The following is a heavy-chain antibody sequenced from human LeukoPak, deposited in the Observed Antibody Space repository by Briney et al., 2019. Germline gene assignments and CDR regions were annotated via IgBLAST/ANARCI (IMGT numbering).Heavy chain of an antibody. CDR2: ISGSGGST. CDR3: ATLGYCSSTSCYGYYYGMDV. CDR1: GLTFSSYA. V-gene: IGHV3-23*01. D-gene: IGHD2-2*01. Sequence: GGSLRLSCTASGLTFSSYAMGWVRQAPGKGLEWVSGISGSGGSTYYADSVKGRFTISRDNSKNTLYLQMNTLRAEDTAVYYCATLGYCSSTSCYGYYYGMDVWGQGTTVTVSS. J-gene: IGHJ6*02.